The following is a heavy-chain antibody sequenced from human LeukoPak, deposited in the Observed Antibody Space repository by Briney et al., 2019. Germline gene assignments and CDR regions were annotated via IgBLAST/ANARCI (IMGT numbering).Heavy chain of an antibody. CDR3: AREGRAYRYSSSWYPTPSWFDP. CDR1: GFTFSNYW. V-gene: IGHV3-21*06. J-gene: IGHJ5*02. Sequence: GGSLRLSCAASGFTFSNYWMHWVRQAPGKGLEWVSSINSRSNDIYYADSVKGRFTISRDNAKNSLYLQMNSLRAEDTAVYYCAREGRAYRYSSSWYPTPSWFDPWGQGTLVTVSS. D-gene: IGHD6-13*01. CDR2: INSRSNDI.